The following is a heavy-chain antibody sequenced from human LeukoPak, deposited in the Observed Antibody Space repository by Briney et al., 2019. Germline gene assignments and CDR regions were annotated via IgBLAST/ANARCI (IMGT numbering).Heavy chain of an antibody. D-gene: IGHD4-17*01. CDR3: ASATVTTGPFDY. Sequence: SSQTLSLTCTVSGGSISSGGYYWSWIRQHPGKGLEWIGYIYYSGSTYYNLSLKSRVTISVDTSKNQFSLKLSSVTAADTAVYYCASATVTTGPFDYWGQGTLVTVSS. J-gene: IGHJ4*02. CDR2: IYYSGST. V-gene: IGHV4-31*03. CDR1: GGSISSGGYY.